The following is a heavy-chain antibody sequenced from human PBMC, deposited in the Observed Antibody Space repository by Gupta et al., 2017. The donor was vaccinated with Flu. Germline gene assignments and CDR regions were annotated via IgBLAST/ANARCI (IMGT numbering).Heavy chain of an antibody. Sequence: EVQLVESGGGLVQPGGYLRLSCAASGCTVSSNYMNWVRKAPGKGLEWVSVSYSGDSTYYADSVKGRFTISRHNSKNTLYLQMNRLRTEDTAVYYCARQNSDILTGYVGYYFDYWGQGTLVTVSS. V-gene: IGHV3-53*04. D-gene: IGHD3-9*01. J-gene: IGHJ4*02. CDR2: SYSGDST. CDR1: GCTVSSNY. CDR3: ARQNSDILTGYVGYYFDY.